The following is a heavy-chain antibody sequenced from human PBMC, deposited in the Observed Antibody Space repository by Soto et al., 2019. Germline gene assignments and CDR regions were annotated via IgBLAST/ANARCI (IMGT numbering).Heavy chain of an antibody. J-gene: IGHJ6*03. CDR3: AKDRRGYYYNMAV. CDR1: GFTFDDCA. CDR2: ISWNSGSI. D-gene: IGHD3-10*01. Sequence: EVQLVESGGGLVQPGRSLRLSCAASGFTFDDCAMHWVRQAPGKGLEWVSGISWNSGSIGYADSVKGRFTISRDNAKNSLYLQMNSLRAEDTALYYCAKDRRGYYYNMAVWGKGTTVTVSS. V-gene: IGHV3-9*01.